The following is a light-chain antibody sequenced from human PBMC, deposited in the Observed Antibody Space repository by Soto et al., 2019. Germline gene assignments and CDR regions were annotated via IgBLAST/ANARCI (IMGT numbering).Light chain of an antibody. J-gene: IGLJ2*01. V-gene: IGLV1-40*01. CDR2: GNT. Sequence: QSALTQQPSVSGAPGQRVTISCTGSSSNIGAGYDVHWYQQLPGRAPKLLIYGNTNRPSGVPDRFSGSKSGTSASLAITGLQAEDEADYYCLSFDSSLSVVFGGGTKLTVL. CDR1: SSNIGAGYD. CDR3: LSFDSSLSVV.